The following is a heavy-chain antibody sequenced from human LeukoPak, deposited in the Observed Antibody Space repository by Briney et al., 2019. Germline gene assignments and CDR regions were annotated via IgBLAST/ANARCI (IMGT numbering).Heavy chain of an antibody. J-gene: IGHJ6*03. V-gene: IGHV4-39*01. CDR1: GGPISSSSYY. D-gene: IGHD2-15*01. Sequence: SETLSLTCTVSGGPISSSSYYWGWIRQPPGKGLEWIGSIYYSGSTYYNPSLKSRVTISVDTSKNQFSLKLSSVTAADTAVYYCARHGSSYYMDVWGKGTTVTVSS. CDR3: ARHGSSYYMDV. CDR2: IYYSGST.